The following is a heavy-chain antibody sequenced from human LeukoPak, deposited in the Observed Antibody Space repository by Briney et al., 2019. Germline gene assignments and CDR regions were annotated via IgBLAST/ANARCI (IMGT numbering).Heavy chain of an antibody. J-gene: IGHJ4*02. CDR3: ARDLGVDTSMIFFDY. CDR1: GGTFSSYA. Sequence: ASVKVSCKASGGTFSSYAISWVRQAPGQGLEWMGWISAYNGNTNYVQKFQGRVTMTTDTSTSTAYMELRSLRSDDTAVFYCARDLGVDTSMIFFDYWGQGTLVTVSS. CDR2: ISAYNGNT. V-gene: IGHV1-18*01. D-gene: IGHD5-18*01.